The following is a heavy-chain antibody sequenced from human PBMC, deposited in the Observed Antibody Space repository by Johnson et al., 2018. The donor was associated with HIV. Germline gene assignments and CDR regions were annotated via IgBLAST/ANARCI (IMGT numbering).Heavy chain of an antibody. CDR2: IYSGGST. CDR1: GFTVSSNY. J-gene: IGHJ3*02. CDR3: AKDHVKVVNDAFDI. D-gene: IGHD3-22*01. Sequence: VQLVESGGGLIQPGGSLRLSCVVSGFTVSSNYMSWVRQAPGKGLEWVSVIYSGGSTYYADSVKGRFTISRDNSKNTLYLQMNSLRAEDTAVYYCAKDHVKVVNDAFDIWGQGTMVTVSS. V-gene: IGHV3-53*01.